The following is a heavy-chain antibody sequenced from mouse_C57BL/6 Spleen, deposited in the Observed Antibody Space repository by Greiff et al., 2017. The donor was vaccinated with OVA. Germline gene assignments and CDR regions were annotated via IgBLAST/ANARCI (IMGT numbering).Heavy chain of an antibody. CDR2: INPGSGGT. Sequence: QVQLQQSGAELVRPGTSVKVSCKASGYAFTNYLIEWVKQRPGQGLEWIGVINPGSGGTNYNEKFKGKATLTADKSSSTAYMQLSSLTSEDSAVYFCARDDDYGSSAWFAYWGQGTLVTVSA. CDR3: ARDDDYGSSAWFAY. CDR1: GYAFTNYL. D-gene: IGHD1-1*01. V-gene: IGHV1-54*01. J-gene: IGHJ3*01.